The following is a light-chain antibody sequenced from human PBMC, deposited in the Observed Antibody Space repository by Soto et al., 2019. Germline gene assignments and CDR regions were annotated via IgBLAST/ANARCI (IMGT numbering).Light chain of an antibody. CDR3: QQRSNWLPIT. CDR1: QSVSSN. V-gene: IGKV3-11*01. CDR2: DAS. J-gene: IGKJ5*01. Sequence: EIVMTHSPATLSVSPGERATLSFRASQSVSSNLAWYQQKPGQAPRLLXYDASNRATGIPARLSGSGSGTDFTLTISSLEPEDFAVYYCQQRSNWLPITFGQGTRLEIK.